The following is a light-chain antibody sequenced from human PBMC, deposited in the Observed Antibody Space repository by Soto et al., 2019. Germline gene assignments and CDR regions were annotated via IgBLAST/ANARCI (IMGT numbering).Light chain of an antibody. CDR3: QQYNNWTRT. Sequence: EIVMTQSPATLSVSPGERATLACRASQSVSSNLAWYQHKPGQAPRLLIYGASTRATGIPARFSGSGSGTEFTLTISSLQSEDLAVYYCQQYNNWTRTFGQGTKLEIK. J-gene: IGKJ2*02. CDR1: QSVSSN. V-gene: IGKV3-15*01. CDR2: GAS.